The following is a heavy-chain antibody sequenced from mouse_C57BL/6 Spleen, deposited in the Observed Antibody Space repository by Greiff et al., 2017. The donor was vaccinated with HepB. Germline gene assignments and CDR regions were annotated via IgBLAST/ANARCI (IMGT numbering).Heavy chain of an antibody. D-gene: IGHD2-4*01. V-gene: IGHV2-9-1*01. CDR2: IWTGGGT. CDR1: GFSLTSYA. Sequence: QVQLQQSGPGLVAPSQSLSITCTVSGFSLTSYAISWVRQPPGKGLEWLGVIWTGGGTNYNSALKSRLSISKDNSKSQVFLKMNSLQTDDTARYYCARNYDYDGRVYWYFDVWGTGTTVTVSS. J-gene: IGHJ1*03. CDR3: ARNYDYDGRVYWYFDV.